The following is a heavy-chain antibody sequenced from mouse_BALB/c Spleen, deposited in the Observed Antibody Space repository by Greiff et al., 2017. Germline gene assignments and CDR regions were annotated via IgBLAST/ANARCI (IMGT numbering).Heavy chain of an antibody. CDR3: ARRGRFITTVVGYFDY. J-gene: IGHJ2*01. Sequence: VQLQQPGAELVKPGASVKLSCKASGYTFTSYWMHWVKQRPGQGLEWIGEINPSNGRTNYNEKFKSKATLTVDKSSSTAYMQLSSLTSEDSAVYYCARRGRFITTVVGYFDYWGQGTTLTVSS. CDR2: INPSNGRT. CDR1: GYTFTSYW. V-gene: IGHV1S81*02. D-gene: IGHD1-1*01.